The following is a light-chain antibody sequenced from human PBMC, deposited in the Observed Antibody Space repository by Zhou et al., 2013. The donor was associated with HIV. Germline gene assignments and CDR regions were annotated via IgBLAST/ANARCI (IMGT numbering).Light chain of an antibody. CDR3: QQYDNVPRYT. Sequence: IQMTQSPSSLSASVGDRVTITCQASHDISNHLNWYQQKPGKAPKVMIYDASNLDTGVPSRFSGSGSGTVFTLTISSLQPEDIATYYCQQYDNVPRYTFGQGTKLEIK. V-gene: IGKV1-33*01. CDR2: DAS. J-gene: IGKJ2*01. CDR1: HDISNH.